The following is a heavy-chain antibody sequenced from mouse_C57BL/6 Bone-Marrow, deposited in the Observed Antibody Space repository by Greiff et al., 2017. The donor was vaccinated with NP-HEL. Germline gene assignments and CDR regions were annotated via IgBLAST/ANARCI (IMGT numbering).Heavy chain of an antibody. J-gene: IGHJ1*03. Sequence: DVHLVESGEGLVKPGGSLKLSCAASGFTFSSYAMSWVRQTPEKRLEWVAYISSGGDYIYYADTVKGRFTISRDNARNTLYLQMSSLKSEDTAMYYCTREDYYGSSPWYFDVWGTGTTVTVSS. CDR1: GFTFSSYA. CDR2: ISSGGDYI. D-gene: IGHD1-1*01. V-gene: IGHV5-9-1*02. CDR3: TREDYYGSSPWYFDV.